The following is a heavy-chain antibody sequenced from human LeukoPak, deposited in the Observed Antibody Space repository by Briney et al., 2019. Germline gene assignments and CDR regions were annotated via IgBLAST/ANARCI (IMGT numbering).Heavy chain of an antibody. J-gene: IGHJ4*02. CDR1: GGSISSYY. Sequence: PSETLSFTCTVSGGSISSYYWSWIRQPAGKGLEWIGRIYTSGSTNYNPSLKSRVTMSVDTSKNQFSLKLSSVTAADTAVYYCARETYYYDSSGHPTLDYWGQGTLVTVSS. V-gene: IGHV4-4*07. D-gene: IGHD3-22*01. CDR2: IYTSGST. CDR3: ARETYYYDSSGHPTLDY.